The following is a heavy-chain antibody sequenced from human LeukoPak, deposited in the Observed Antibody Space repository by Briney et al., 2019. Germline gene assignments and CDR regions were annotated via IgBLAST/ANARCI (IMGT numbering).Heavy chain of an antibody. CDR3: ARIYSSSWFLNWFDP. J-gene: IGHJ5*02. D-gene: IGHD6-13*01. Sequence: SETLSLTCTVSGYSISSGYYWGWIRQPPGKGLEWIGSIYHSGSNYYNPSLKSRVTISVDTSKNQFSLKLNSVTAADTAVYYCARIYSSSWFLNWFDPWGQGTLVTVSS. CDR2: IYHSGSN. V-gene: IGHV4-38-2*02. CDR1: GYSISSGYY.